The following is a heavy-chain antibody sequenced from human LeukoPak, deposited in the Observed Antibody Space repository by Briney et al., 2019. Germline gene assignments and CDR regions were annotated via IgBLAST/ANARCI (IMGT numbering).Heavy chain of an antibody. CDR1: GGIFSSYA. CDR2: IIPIFGTG. Sequence: SVKVSCKASGGIFSSYAITWVRQAPGQGLEWMGGIIPIFGTGNYAQKFQGRVTITADESTSTAYMELSSLRSEDTAVYYCARVRAITTGYGMDVWGQGTTVTVSS. J-gene: IGHJ6*02. CDR3: ARVRAITTGYGMDV. V-gene: IGHV1-69*01. D-gene: IGHD3-22*01.